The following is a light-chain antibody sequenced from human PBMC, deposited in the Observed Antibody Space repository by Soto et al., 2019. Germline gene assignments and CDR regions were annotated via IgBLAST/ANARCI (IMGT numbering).Light chain of an antibody. V-gene: IGLV1-40*01. CDR1: SSNIGAGYD. Sequence: QSALTQPPSVSGAPGPRVTNSCTGSSSNIGAGYDVHWYQQLPGTAPKLLIYGNSNRPSGVPDRFSGSKSGTSASLAITGLQAEDEADYYCQSYDSSLSGSYVFGTGTKVTVL. CDR3: QSYDSSLSGSYV. CDR2: GNS. J-gene: IGLJ1*01.